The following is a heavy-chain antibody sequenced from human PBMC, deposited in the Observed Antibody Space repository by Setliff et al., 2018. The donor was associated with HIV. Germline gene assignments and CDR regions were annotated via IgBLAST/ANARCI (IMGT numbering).Heavy chain of an antibody. V-gene: IGHV4-39*01. CDR3: ARHDGTYCGGDCYLLGYFDL. CDR2: IYYSGST. Sequence: SETLSLTCTVSGGSISSSSYYWGWIRQPPGKGLEWIGSIYYSGSTYYNPSLKSRVTISVDTSKNQFSLKLSSVTAADTAVYYCARHDGTYCGGDCYLLGYFDLWGRGTLVTVSS. CDR1: GGSISSSSYY. D-gene: IGHD2-21*02. J-gene: IGHJ2*01.